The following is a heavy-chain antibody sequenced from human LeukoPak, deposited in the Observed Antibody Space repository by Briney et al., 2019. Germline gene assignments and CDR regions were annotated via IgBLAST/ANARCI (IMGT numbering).Heavy chain of an antibody. V-gene: IGHV1-2*06. CDR3: ASSSGSSWKEADAFDI. Sequence: ASVKVSCKAAGYTFTGYYMFWVRQAPGQGLEWMGRINPNSGGTNYAQKFQGRVTMTRDTSISTAYMELSRLRSDDTAVYYCASSSGSSWKEADAFDIWGQGTMVTVSS. CDR1: GYTFTGYY. D-gene: IGHD6-13*01. J-gene: IGHJ3*02. CDR2: INPNSGGT.